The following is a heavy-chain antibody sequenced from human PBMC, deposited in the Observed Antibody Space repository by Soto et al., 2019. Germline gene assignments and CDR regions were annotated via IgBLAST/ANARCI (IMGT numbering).Heavy chain of an antibody. V-gene: IGHV3-48*02. D-gene: IGHD3-22*01. CDR2: ISSSSSTI. J-gene: IGHJ6*02. CDR1: GFTFSSYS. Sequence: PGGSLRLSCAASGFTFSSYSMNWVRQAPGKGLEWVSYISSSSSTIYYADSVKGRFTISRDNAKNSLYLQMNSLRDEDTAVYYCARDPQDSSGYYLSSDYHYYYYGMDVWGQGTTVTVSS. CDR3: ARDPQDSSGYYLSSDYHYYYYGMDV.